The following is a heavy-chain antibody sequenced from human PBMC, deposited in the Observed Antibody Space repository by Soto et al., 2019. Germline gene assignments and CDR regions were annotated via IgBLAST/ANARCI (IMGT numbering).Heavy chain of an antibody. J-gene: IGHJ4*02. D-gene: IGHD3-3*01. CDR2: IYYSGST. Sequence: ASETLSLTCTVSGGSISSYYWSWIRQPPGKGLEWIGYIYYSGSTNYNPSLKSRVTISVDTSKNQFSLKLSSVTAADTAVYYCARHIGRYYDFWSGPHLDYWGQGTLVTVSS. CDR3: ARHIGRYYDFWSGPHLDY. V-gene: IGHV4-59*08. CDR1: GGSISSYY.